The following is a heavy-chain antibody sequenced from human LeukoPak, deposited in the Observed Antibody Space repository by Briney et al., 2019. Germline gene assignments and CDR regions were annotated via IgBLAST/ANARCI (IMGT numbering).Heavy chain of an antibody. D-gene: IGHD3-22*01. CDR3: ARDYDRGEFDY. CDR1: GGSISSYY. J-gene: IGHJ4*02. V-gene: IGHV4-59*01. CDR2: IYYSGST. Sequence: SETLSLTCTVSGGSISSYYWSWIRQPPGKGLEWIGYIYYSGSTNYNPSLKSRVTISVDTSKNQFSLKLSSVTAADTAVYCCARDYDRGEFDYWGQGTLVTVSS.